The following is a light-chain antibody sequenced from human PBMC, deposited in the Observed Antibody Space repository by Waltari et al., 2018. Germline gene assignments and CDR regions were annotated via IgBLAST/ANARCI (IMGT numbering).Light chain of an antibody. CDR3: SSYMDTTTLEL. J-gene: IGLJ2*01. Sequence: QSALTQPASVSGSPGQSLPISCPGTSSDIGSYNFVSWSQQHPGKAPKLIIYDVTNRPSGVSNRFSGSKSGNTASLTISGLQAEDEADYYCSSYMDTTTLELFGGGTSLTVL. V-gene: IGLV2-14*03. CDR2: DVT. CDR1: SSDIGSYNF.